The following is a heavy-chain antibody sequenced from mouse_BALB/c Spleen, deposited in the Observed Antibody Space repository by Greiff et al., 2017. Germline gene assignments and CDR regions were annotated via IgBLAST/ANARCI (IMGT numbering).Heavy chain of an antibody. D-gene: IGHD1-1*01. CDR3: ARFMGPITTAMDD. J-gene: IGHJ4*01. CDR2: IDPANGNT. V-gene: IGHV14-3*02. Sequence: EVQLQHSGAELVKPGASVKLSCTASGFNIKDTYMHWVKQRPEQGLEWIGRIDPANGNTQYDPKFQGKATITADTSSNTAYLQLSSLTSEDTAVYYCARFMGPITTAMDDWGQGTSVTVSS. CDR1: GFNIKDTY.